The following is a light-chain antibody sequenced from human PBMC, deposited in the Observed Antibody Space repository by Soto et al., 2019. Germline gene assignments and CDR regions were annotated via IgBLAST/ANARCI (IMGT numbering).Light chain of an antibody. CDR2: LNSDGSH. V-gene: IGLV4-69*01. CDR1: SGHSSYA. Sequence: QPVLTQSPSASASLGASVKLTCTLSSGHSSYAIAWHQQPPEKGPRYLMILNSDGSHNKGDGIPDRFSGSSSGAERYLTISSLQSEDEADYYCQTWGTGIQVFGGGTQLTVL. CDR3: QTWGTGIQV. J-gene: IGLJ3*02.